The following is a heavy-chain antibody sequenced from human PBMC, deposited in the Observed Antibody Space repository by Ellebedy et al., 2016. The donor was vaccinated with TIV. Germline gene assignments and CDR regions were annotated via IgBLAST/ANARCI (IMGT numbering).Heavy chain of an antibody. Sequence: MPSETLSLTCTVSGGSINSYYWSRIRQPPGKGLEWIGYIYYSGSTNYNPSLKSRVTISIDTSKKQFSLKLSSMTAADTAVYYCARDARDYGMDVWGQGTTVSVSS. CDR3: ARDARDYGMDV. J-gene: IGHJ6*02. V-gene: IGHV4-59*01. CDR2: IYYSGST. CDR1: GGSINSYY.